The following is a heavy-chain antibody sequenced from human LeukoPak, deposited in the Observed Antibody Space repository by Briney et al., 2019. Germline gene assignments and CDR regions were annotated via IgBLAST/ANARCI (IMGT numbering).Heavy chain of an antibody. CDR3: ARDLYYDNSGYYFDP. V-gene: IGHV3-11*01. D-gene: IGHD3-22*01. CDR2: ISSSGSTI. Sequence: PGGSLRLSCAASGFTFSDYYMSWIRQAPGKGLEWVSYISSSGSTIYYADSVKGRFTISRDNAKNSLYLQMNSLRAEDTAVYYCARDLYYDNSGYYFDPWGQGTLVTVSS. CDR1: GFTFSDYY. J-gene: IGHJ5*02.